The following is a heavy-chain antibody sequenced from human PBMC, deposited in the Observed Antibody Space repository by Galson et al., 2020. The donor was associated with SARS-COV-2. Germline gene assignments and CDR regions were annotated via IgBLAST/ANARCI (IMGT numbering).Heavy chain of an antibody. CDR2: INSDGSST. D-gene: IGHD3-10*01. J-gene: IGHJ4*02. Sequence: GGSLRLSCAASGFNFRGYWMYWVRHVPGKGLVWVSFINSDGSSTNYGASVKGRFTISRDNAKNTLYLQMNSLRAEDTAVYYCVRGMINVVRGDVSSYFDSGGQGTLVTGSS. CDR3: VRGMINVVRGDVSSYFDS. CDR1: GFNFRGYW. V-gene: IGHV3-74*01.